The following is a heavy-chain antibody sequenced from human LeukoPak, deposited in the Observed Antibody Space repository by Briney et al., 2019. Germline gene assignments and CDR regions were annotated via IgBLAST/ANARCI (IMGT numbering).Heavy chain of an antibody. CDR3: ARVNLGGTDGDNWFDP. Sequence: PSETLSLTCTVSGGSISSYYWSWIRQPPRKGLVWIGYIYYSGSTNYNPSLKSRVTISVGTSKNQFSLKLSSVTAADTAVYYCARVNLGGTDGDNWFDPWGQGTLVTVSS. V-gene: IGHV4-59*01. CDR1: GGSISSYY. D-gene: IGHD1-1*01. J-gene: IGHJ5*02. CDR2: IYYSGST.